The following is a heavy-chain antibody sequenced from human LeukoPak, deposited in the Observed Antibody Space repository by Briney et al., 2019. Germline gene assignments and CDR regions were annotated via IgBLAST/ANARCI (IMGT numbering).Heavy chain of an antibody. J-gene: IGHJ5*02. CDR1: GGSISSGY. CDR3: AGGSGASWFDP. V-gene: IGHV4-59*01. CDR2: IYNSGRS. Sequence: SETLPLTCSVSGGSISSGYWSWIRQPPGKGLEWIAYIYNSGRSNYNPSLKSRVTISLDTSKNQFSLKLSSVTAADTAVYYCAGGSGASWFDPWGQGTLVTVSS. D-gene: IGHD2-8*02.